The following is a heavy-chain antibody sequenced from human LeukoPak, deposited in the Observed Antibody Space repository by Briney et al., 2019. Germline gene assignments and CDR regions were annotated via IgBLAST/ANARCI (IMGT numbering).Heavy chain of an antibody. V-gene: IGHV3-64*04. Sequence: GGSLRLSCSASGFTFSSYSMHWVRQAPGKGLEYVSGITNSGGSTYYADSVKGRFTISRDNSKNTLYLQMNSLRAEDTAVYYCARNSNYYGMDVRGQGTTVTVSS. D-gene: IGHD4-23*01. CDR1: GFTFSSYS. CDR3: ARNSNYYGMDV. J-gene: IGHJ6*02. CDR2: ITNSGGST.